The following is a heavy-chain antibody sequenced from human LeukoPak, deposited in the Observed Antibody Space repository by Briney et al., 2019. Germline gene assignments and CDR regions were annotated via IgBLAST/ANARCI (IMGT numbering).Heavy chain of an antibody. CDR1: GYSISSGYY. CDR3: ARNLIPEQLVLNF. D-gene: IGHD6-13*01. CDR2: IYHGGST. J-gene: IGHJ4*02. V-gene: IGHV4-38-2*02. Sequence: SETLSLTCTVSGYSISSGYYWGWIRQPPGKGLEWIGNIYHGGSTYYNPSLKSRVTISVDTSKNQFSLKVRSVTAADTAVYYCARNLIPEQLVLNFWGQGTLVTVSS.